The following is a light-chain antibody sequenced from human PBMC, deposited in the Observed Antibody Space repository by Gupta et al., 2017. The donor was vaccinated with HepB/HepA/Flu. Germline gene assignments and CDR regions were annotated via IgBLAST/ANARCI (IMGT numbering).Light chain of an antibody. Sequence: SALTQPPSVSGFPAQSATISSTGTSSDVGSYNRVFWYQHPPSTAPKVMIYDVIKRPAGVPGRFSGSKAGNTASLTISVLQAEDEADYYCSSDTRSNSLVFGGGTKLTVL. CDR1: SSDVGSYNR. V-gene: IGLV2-18*02. J-gene: IGLJ2*01. CDR2: DVI. CDR3: SSDTRSNSLV.